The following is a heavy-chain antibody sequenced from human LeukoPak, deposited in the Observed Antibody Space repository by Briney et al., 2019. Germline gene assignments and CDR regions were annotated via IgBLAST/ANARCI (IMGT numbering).Heavy chain of an antibody. V-gene: IGHV4-59*01. J-gene: IGHJ4*02. CDR3: ARDPTHYDPPI. CDR1: GGSITSYY. CDR2: IFYLGST. D-gene: IGHD3-3*01. Sequence: SETLSLTCTVSGGSITSYYWSWIRQPPGEGLEWIGYIFYLGSTNYNPSLKSRVTISVDTSKNQFSLRLKSVTAADTAVYYCARDPTHYDPPIWGQGTLVTVSS.